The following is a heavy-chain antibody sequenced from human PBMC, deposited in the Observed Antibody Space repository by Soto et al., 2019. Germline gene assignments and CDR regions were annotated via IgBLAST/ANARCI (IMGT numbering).Heavy chain of an antibody. CDR3: AKFRCSGDSCYADY. D-gene: IGHD2-15*01. CDR1: GFTFSSFA. V-gene: IGHV3-23*01. J-gene: IGHJ4*02. Sequence: PVGSLRLSCASSGFTFSSFAMSWVRHAPGKGLEWVSGVSASGGSTFYADSVKGRFTISRDNSKNTLNLQVNSLRAEDTAVYFCAKFRCSGDSCYADYWGQGTLVTVSS. CDR2: VSASGGST.